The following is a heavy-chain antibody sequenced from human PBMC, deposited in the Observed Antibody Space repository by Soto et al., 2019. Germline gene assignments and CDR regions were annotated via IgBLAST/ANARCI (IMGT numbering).Heavy chain of an antibody. CDR2: IKQDGSEN. CDR1: GFSLRSFW. J-gene: IGHJ4*02. Sequence: GGSLRLSCAASGFSLRSFWMSWVRQAPGKGLEWVANIKQDGSENYYVDSVKGRFTISRDNAKNSLYLQMNSLRAEDTAVYYCARRREMAYDYWGQGTLVTVSS. V-gene: IGHV3-7*01. D-gene: IGHD2-8*01. CDR3: ARRREMAYDY.